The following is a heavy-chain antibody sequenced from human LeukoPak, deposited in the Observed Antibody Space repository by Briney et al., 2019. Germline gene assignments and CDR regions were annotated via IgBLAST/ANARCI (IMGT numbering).Heavy chain of an antibody. V-gene: IGHV4-31*01. CDR2: IYYSGST. CDR1: GGSISSGGYY. J-gene: IGHJ5*02. Sequence: SETLSLTCTVSGGSISSGGYYWSWIRQHPGKGLEWIGYIYYSGSTYYNPSLKSQVTISVDTSKNQFSLKLSSVTAADTAVYYCASIETSSRWFDPWGQGTLVTVSS. CDR3: ASIETSSRWFDP. D-gene: IGHD1-26*01.